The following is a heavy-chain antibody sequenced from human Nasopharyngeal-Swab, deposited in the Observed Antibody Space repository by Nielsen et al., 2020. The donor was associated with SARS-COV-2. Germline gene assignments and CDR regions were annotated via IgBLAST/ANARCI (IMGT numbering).Heavy chain of an antibody. CDR2: IYYSGST. CDR1: GGSISSYY. D-gene: IGHD2-15*01. Sequence: SETLSLTSTVSGGSISSYYWSWIRQPPGKGLEWIGYIYYSGSTNYNPSLKSRVTISVDTSKNQFSLKLSSVTAADTAVYYCAREGGYCSGGSCYYTDAFDIWGQGTMVTVSS. V-gene: IGHV4-59*01. CDR3: AREGGYCSGGSCYYTDAFDI. J-gene: IGHJ3*02.